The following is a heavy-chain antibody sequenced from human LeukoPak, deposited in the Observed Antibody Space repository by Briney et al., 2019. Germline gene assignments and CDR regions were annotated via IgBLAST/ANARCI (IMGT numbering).Heavy chain of an antibody. CDR3: AVRSSWYDSEVY. D-gene: IGHD6-13*01. Sequence: SETLSLTCAVYGGSFSGYYWSWIRQPPGKGLEWIGEINHSGSTNYNPSLKSRVAISVDTSKNQFSLKLSSVTAADTAVYYCAVRSSWYDSEVYWGQGTLVTVSS. CDR1: GGSFSGYY. V-gene: IGHV4-34*01. CDR2: INHSGST. J-gene: IGHJ4*02.